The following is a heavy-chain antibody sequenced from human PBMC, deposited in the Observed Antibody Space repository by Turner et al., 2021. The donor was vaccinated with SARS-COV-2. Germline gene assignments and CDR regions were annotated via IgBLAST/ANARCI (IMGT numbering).Heavy chain of an antibody. Sequence: QVQLQESGPGLVKPSETLSLTCTVSGGSISSYYWRWIRQPAGKGLGWIGRIYTSGSTNYNPSLKSRVTMSVDTSKNQFSLKLSSVTAADTAVYYCARDRVQLGPVGMDVWGQGTTVTVSS. D-gene: IGHD6-6*01. CDR2: IYTSGST. J-gene: IGHJ6*02. V-gene: IGHV4-4*07. CDR3: ARDRVQLGPVGMDV. CDR1: GGSISSYY.